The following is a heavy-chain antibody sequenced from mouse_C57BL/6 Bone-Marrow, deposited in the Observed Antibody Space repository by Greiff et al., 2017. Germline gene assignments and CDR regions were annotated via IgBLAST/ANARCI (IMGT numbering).Heavy chain of an antibody. CDR3: AREGLRQMDY. Sequence: QVQLQQPGAELVKPGASVKLSCKASGYTFTSYWMHWVKQRPGQGLEWIGMIHPNSGSTNYNEKFKSKATLTVDKSSSTAYMQLSRLTSEDSAVYYCAREGLRQMDYWGQGTSVTVSS. V-gene: IGHV1-64*01. CDR2: IHPNSGST. J-gene: IGHJ4*01. D-gene: IGHD2-2*01. CDR1: GYTFTSYW.